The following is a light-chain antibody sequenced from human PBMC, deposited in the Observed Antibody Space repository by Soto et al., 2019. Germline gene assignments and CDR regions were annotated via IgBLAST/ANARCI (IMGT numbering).Light chain of an antibody. J-gene: IGKJ2*01. CDR1: QSISVN. Sequence: DILLTQSPTSLSASVGDTVTITCRASQSISVNLNWNQHRPGEAPKVLIYASPTLATGAPSRFSGSGVGTDFTLTISSLQLEDFATYYCQQTYTTRVYTFGQGTKLEFK. CDR2: ASP. CDR3: QQTYTTRVYT. V-gene: IGKV1-39*01.